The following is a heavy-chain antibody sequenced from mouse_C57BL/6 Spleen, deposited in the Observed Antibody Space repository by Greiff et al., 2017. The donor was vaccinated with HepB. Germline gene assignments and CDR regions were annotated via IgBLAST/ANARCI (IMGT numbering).Heavy chain of an antibody. Sequence: DVQLQESGPGLVKPSQSLSLTCSVTGYSITSGYYWNWIRQFPGNKLEWMGNISYDGSNNYNPSLKNRISITRDTSKNQFFLKLNSVTTEDTATYYCARLAYYSNYVDYWGQGTTLTVSS. CDR1: GYSITSGYY. J-gene: IGHJ2*01. CDR3: ARLAYYSNYVDY. V-gene: IGHV3-6*01. CDR2: ISYDGSN. D-gene: IGHD2-5*01.